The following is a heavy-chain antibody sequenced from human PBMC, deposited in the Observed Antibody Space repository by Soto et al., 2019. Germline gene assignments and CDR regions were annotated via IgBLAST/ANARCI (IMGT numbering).Heavy chain of an antibody. D-gene: IGHD6-6*01. CDR3: AKSSYTARPPFDY. CDR1: GCTFINYV. J-gene: IGHJ4*02. Sequence: PGGSLRLSCAASGCTFINYVMHWVRQAPGKGLEWVSAISGSGGSTYYADSVKGRFTISRDNSKNTLYLQMNSLRAEDTAVYYCAKSSYTARPPFDYWGQGTLVTVSS. CDR2: ISGSGGST. V-gene: IGHV3-23*01.